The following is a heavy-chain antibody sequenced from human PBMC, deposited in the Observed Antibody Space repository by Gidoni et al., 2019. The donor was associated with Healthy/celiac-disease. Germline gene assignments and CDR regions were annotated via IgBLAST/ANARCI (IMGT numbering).Heavy chain of an antibody. Sequence: EVQLVESGGGLVKPGGSLRLSCAASGFPFSSYSMNWVRQAPGKGLEWVSSISSSSSYIYYADSVKGRFTISRDNAKNSLYLQMNSLRAEDTAVYYCARSGVWTPFFDYWGQGTLVTVSS. CDR1: GFPFSSYS. CDR3: ARSGVWTPFFDY. CDR2: ISSSSSYI. V-gene: IGHV3-21*01. D-gene: IGHD6-25*01. J-gene: IGHJ4*02.